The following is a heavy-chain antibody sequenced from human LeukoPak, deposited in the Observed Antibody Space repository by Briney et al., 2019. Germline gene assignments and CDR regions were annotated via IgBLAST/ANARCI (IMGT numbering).Heavy chain of an antibody. D-gene: IGHD2-2*01. CDR3: ARDGIVVVPAALDY. J-gene: IGHJ4*02. V-gene: IGHV1-2*02. Sequence: ASVKVSCKASGYTFTGYYMHWARQAPGQGFEGRGWINPNSGGTNYAQKFQGRVTMTRDTSISTAYMELSRLRSDDTAVYYCARDGIVVVPAALDYWGQGTLVTVSS. CDR2: INPNSGGT. CDR1: GYTFTGYY.